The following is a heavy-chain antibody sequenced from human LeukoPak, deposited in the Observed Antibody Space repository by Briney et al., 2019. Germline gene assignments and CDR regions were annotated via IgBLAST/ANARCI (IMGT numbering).Heavy chain of an antibody. D-gene: IGHD4-17*01. CDR3: TTGNAFDI. CDR1: GGSISSYY. Sequence: PSETLSLTCTVSGGSISSYYWSWIRQPPGKGLEWIGYIYYSGSTNYNPSLKSRVTISVDTSKNQFSLKLSSVTAADTAAYYCTTGNAFDIWGQGTMVTVSS. J-gene: IGHJ3*02. V-gene: IGHV4-59*01. CDR2: IYYSGST.